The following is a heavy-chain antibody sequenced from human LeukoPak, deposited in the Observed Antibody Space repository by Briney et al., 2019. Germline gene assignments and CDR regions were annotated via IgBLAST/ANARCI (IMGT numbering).Heavy chain of an antibody. CDR2: MNPNSGNT. CDR3: ARYSGYAQ. V-gene: IGHV1-8*03. J-gene: IGHJ4*02. D-gene: IGHD5-12*01. CDR1: GYTFTGYY. Sequence: ASVKVSCKASGYTFTGYYMHWVRQAPGQGLEWMGWMNPNSGNTGYAQKFQGRVTITRNTSITTAYMELSRLTSEDTAVYYWARYSGYAQWGQGTLVTVSS.